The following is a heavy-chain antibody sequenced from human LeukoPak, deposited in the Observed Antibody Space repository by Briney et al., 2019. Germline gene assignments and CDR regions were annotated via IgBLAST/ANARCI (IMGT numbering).Heavy chain of an antibody. Sequence: ASVKVSCKASGYTFTGYYMHRVRQAPGQGLEWMGWINPNSGGTNYAQKFQGRVTMTGDTSISTAYMELSRLRSDDTAVYYCAREAESYYYDSSGYLGGFWFDPWGQGTLVTVSS. D-gene: IGHD3-22*01. CDR3: AREAESYYYDSSGYLGGFWFDP. CDR2: INPNSGGT. CDR1: GYTFTGYY. V-gene: IGHV1-2*02. J-gene: IGHJ5*02.